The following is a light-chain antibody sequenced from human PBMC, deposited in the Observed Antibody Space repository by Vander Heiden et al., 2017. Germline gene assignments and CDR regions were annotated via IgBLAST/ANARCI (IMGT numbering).Light chain of an antibody. J-gene: IGLJ2*01. CDR3: AAWDDSLSGHVV. Sequence: HSVLPQPPSASGTPGQRVTISCSGSSSNIGSNYVYWYQQLPGTAPKLLIYRNNQRPSGVPDRFSGSKSGTSASLAISGLRSEDEADYYCAAWDDSLSGHVVFGGGTKLTVL. CDR2: RNN. CDR1: SSNIGSNY. V-gene: IGLV1-47*01.